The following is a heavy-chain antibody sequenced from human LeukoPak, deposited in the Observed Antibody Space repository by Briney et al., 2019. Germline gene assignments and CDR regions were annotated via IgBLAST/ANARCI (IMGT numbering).Heavy chain of an antibody. CDR2: ISSSSSYI. Sequence: PGGSLRLSCAASGFTFSSYSMNWVRQAPGKGVEWVSSISSSSSYIYYADSVKGRFTISRDNAKNSLYLQMNSLRAEDTAVYYCARDQWAMTTVTTVVDYWGQGTLVTVSS. CDR3: ARDQWAMTTVTTVVDY. J-gene: IGHJ4*02. D-gene: IGHD4-17*01. CDR1: GFTFSSYS. V-gene: IGHV3-21*01.